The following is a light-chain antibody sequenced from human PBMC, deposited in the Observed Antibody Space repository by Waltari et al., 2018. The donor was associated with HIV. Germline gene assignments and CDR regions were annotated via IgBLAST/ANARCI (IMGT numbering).Light chain of an antibody. CDR3: QHRSSWLPYT. J-gene: IGKJ2*01. V-gene: IGKV3-11*01. CDR2: DAS. CDR1: QSASDY. Sequence: EIVLTQSPATLSLSPGERATLSCRASQSASDYLAWYQQKPGQAPRLLIYDASNRATGIPARFSGSGSGTDFTLTISSLEPEDFAVYYCQHRSSWLPYTFGQGTKLEIK.